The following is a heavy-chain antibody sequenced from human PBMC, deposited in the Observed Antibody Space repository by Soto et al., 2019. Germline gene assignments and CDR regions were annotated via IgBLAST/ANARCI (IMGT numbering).Heavy chain of an antibody. V-gene: IGHV4-59*08. CDR2: IYYSGST. J-gene: IGHJ4*02. D-gene: IGHD5-12*01. CDR3: GRHRGYELLAY. CDR1: GGSISSYY. Sequence: PSETLSLTCTVSGGSISSYYWSWIRQPPGKGLEWIGYIYYSGSTNYNPSLKSRVTISTYTSTNQFSLQLNFVTAADTAVYHCGRHRGYELLAYWGQGTLVTVSS.